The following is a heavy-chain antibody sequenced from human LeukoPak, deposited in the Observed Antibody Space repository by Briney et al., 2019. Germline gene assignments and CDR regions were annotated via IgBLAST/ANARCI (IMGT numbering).Heavy chain of an antibody. V-gene: IGHV1-24*01. J-gene: IGHJ4*02. CDR3: AKPLLRWFGELLSRSLYYFDY. CDR2: FDPEDGET. D-gene: IGHD3-10*01. Sequence: ASVKVSCKVSGYTLTELSMHWVRQAPGKGLEWMGGFDPEDGETIYAQKFQGRVTMTEDTSTDTAYMELSSLRSEDTAVYYCAKPLLRWFGELLSRSLYYFDYWGQGTLVTVSS. CDR1: GYTLTELS.